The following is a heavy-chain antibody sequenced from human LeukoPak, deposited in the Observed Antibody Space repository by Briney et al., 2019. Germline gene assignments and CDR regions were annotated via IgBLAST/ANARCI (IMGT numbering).Heavy chain of an antibody. Sequence: SETLSLTCAVYGGSFSGYYWSWIRQPPGKGLEWIGEINHCGSTNYNPSLKSRVTISVDTSKNQFSLKLSSVTAADTAEYYCARVLSVVVPAATDPFDYWGQGTLVTVSS. V-gene: IGHV4-34*01. CDR2: INHCGST. J-gene: IGHJ4*02. CDR1: GGSFSGYY. CDR3: ARVLSVVVPAATDPFDY. D-gene: IGHD2-2*01.